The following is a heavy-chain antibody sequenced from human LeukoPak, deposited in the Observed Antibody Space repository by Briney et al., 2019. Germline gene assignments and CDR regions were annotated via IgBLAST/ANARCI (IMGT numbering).Heavy chain of an antibody. Sequence: GGSLRLSCAASGFTFNTYGMSWVRQAPGKGLEWVSAISGSGGSTYYADSVKGRFTISRDNSKNALYLQMNSLRAEDTAVYYCAKDRGYSSSWFERRAEYFQHWGQGTLVTVSS. D-gene: IGHD6-13*01. CDR3: AKDRGYSSSWFERRAEYFQH. V-gene: IGHV3-23*01. CDR2: ISGSGGST. CDR1: GFTFNTYG. J-gene: IGHJ1*01.